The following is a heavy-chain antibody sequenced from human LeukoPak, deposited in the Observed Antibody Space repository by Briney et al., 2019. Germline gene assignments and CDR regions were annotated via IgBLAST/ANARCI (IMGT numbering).Heavy chain of an antibody. V-gene: IGHV3-33*08. D-gene: IGHD3-22*01. CDR2: IWYDGSNK. CDR3: ARELGSSGYYPFDY. Sequence: GGSLRLSCAASGFTFSSNAMTWVPQAPGKGLEWVALIWYDGSNKYYADSVKGRFTISRDNSKNTLYLQMNSLRAEDTAVYYCARELGSSGYYPFDYWGQGTLVTVSS. J-gene: IGHJ4*02. CDR1: GFTFSSNA.